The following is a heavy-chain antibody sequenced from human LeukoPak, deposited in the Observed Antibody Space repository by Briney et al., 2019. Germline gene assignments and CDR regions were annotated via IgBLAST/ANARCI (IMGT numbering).Heavy chain of an antibody. CDR1: GGTFSSYA. Sequence: ASVKVSCKASGGTFSSYAISWVRQAPGQGLEWMGGIIPIFGTANYAQKFQGRVTITADESTSTAYMELSSLRSEDTAVYYCARGPHGYSGYDALDCWGQGTLVTVSS. J-gene: IGHJ4*02. CDR3: ARGPHGYSGYDALDC. CDR2: IIPIFGTA. D-gene: IGHD5-12*01. V-gene: IGHV1-69*01.